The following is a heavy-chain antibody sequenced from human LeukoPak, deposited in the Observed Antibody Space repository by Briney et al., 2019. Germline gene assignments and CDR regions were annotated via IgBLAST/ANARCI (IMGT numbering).Heavy chain of an antibody. Sequence: GASVKVSCKASGYTFTSYYMHWVRQAPGQGLEWMGIINPSGGSTSYAQKFQGRVTMTRDMSTSTVYMELRSLRSDDTAVYYCAREFSSEWLFTGYAFDIWGQGTMVTVSS. CDR1: GYTFTSYY. J-gene: IGHJ3*02. CDR2: INPSGGST. V-gene: IGHV1-46*01. CDR3: AREFSSEWLFTGYAFDI. D-gene: IGHD3-3*01.